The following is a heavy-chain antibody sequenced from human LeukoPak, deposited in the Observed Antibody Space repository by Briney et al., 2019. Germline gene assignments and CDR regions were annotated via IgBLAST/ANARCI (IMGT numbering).Heavy chain of an antibody. Sequence: ASVKVSCKASGYTFTGYYMHWVRQAPGQGLEWMGWISAYNGNTNYAQKLQGRVTMTTDTSTSTAYMELRSLRSDDTAVFYCAIGSLTYYDFWSGYSNYYMDVWGKETTVTVSS. J-gene: IGHJ6*03. CDR3: AIGSLTYYDFWSGYSNYYMDV. D-gene: IGHD3-3*01. V-gene: IGHV1-18*04. CDR2: ISAYNGNT. CDR1: GYTFTGYY.